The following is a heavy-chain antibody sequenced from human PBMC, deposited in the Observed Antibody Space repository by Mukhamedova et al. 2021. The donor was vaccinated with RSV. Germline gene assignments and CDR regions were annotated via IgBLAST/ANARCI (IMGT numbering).Heavy chain of an antibody. CDR1: YG. V-gene: IGHV3-30*18. D-gene: IGHD2-2*01. CDR2: ISFDGSIK. CDR3: AKDGKEGYCSGTSCWTYNW. J-gene: IGHJ5*01. Sequence: YGMHWVRQAPGKGLEWAAVISFDGSIKVYADSVQGRFTISRDDSKNTLYLQMDSLRAEDTAVYYCAKDGKEGYCSGTSCWTYNW.